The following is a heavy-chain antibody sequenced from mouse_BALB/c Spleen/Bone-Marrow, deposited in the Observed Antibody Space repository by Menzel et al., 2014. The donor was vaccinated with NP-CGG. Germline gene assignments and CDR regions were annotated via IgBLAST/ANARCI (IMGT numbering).Heavy chain of an antibody. CDR3: ARSYGSRPFDY. Sequence: EVQLQQSGAELVKPGASVKLSCTASGFNIKDTYMHWVKQRPEQGLEWIGRIDPANGNTKYDPKFQGKATITADTSSNTAYLQLSSLTSEDTAVYYCARSYGSRPFDYWGQGTTLTVSS. CDR1: GFNIKDTY. D-gene: IGHD1-1*01. V-gene: IGHV14-3*02. J-gene: IGHJ2*01. CDR2: IDPANGNT.